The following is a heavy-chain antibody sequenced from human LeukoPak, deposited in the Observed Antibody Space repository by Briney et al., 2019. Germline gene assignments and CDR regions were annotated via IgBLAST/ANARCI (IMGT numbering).Heavy chain of an antibody. V-gene: IGHV4-31*03. Sequence: PSETLSLTCTVSGGSISSDGYYWSWIRQHPEKGLEWIGYIYYSGTTYYNPSLESRVTMSVDTSKNQFSLKLSSVTAADTAVYYCARYRDSGGRLAFDIWGQGTKATVSS. CDR3: ARYRDSGGRLAFDI. J-gene: IGHJ3*02. D-gene: IGHD2-15*01. CDR1: GGSISSDGYY. CDR2: IYYSGTT.